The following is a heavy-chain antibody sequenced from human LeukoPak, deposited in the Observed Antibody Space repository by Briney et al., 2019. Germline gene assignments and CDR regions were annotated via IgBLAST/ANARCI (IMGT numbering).Heavy chain of an antibody. D-gene: IGHD6-19*01. J-gene: IGHJ4*02. CDR2: MYNRGST. V-gene: IGHV4-59*01. CDR1: GDSISNYY. Sequence: PSETLSLTCTVSGDSISNYYWSWIRQSPGKKLEWIGYMYNRGSTTYNPSLKSRVTISTDTSKNQFCLRLTSVTAADTAVYYCARAEKAVTGTLDYWGQGTLITVSS. CDR3: ARAEKAVTGTLDY.